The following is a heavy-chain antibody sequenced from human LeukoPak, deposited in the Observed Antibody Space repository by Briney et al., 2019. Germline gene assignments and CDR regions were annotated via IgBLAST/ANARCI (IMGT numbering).Heavy chain of an antibody. CDR3: ARSGAGTTVGYNWFDP. CDR2: IIPMFRTT. Sequence: LRASVKVSCKASGGTLNSYSISWVRQAPGQGLNWMGRIIPMFRTTNYAQEFKGRVTITMDASTTTVYMELSSLRFEDTAIYYCARSGAGTTVGYNWFDPWGQGTLVTVSS. D-gene: IGHD1-1*01. V-gene: IGHV1-69*05. CDR1: GGTLNSYS. J-gene: IGHJ5*02.